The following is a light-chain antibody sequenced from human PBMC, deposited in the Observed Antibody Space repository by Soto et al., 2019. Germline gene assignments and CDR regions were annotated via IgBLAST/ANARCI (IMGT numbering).Light chain of an antibody. Sequence: EIVLTQSPGTLSLSPGERATLSCRASESVSDNYLAWYQQRSGQAPRLVIYGASSRASAVPDRFSGSGSGAEFTLTISSLQSEDFALYYCQEYFQWPPGMFGPGTKVDIK. CDR3: QEYFQWPPGM. V-gene: IGKV3-20*01. CDR2: GAS. J-gene: IGKJ1*01. CDR1: ESVSDNY.